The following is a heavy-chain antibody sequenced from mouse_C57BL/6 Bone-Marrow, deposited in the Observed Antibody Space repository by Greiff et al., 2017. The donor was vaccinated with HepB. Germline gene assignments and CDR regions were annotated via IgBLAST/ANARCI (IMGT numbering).Heavy chain of an antibody. J-gene: IGHJ1*03. CDR2: ICPGSGCT. CDR3: AVRYFDV. V-gene: IGHV1-77*01. Sequence: QVPLQESGAELVKPGASVKMSCKASGYTFTDYYINWVKQRPGQGLEWIGQICPGSGCTYYNEKFKGKATLTADKSSSTAYMLLSSLTSEDSAIYCGAVRYFDVWGTGTTVTVSS. CDR1: GYTFTDYY.